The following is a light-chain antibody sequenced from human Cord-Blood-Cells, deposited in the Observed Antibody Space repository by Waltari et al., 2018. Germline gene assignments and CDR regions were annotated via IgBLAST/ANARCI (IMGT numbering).Light chain of an antibody. Sequence: EIVLTQSPGTLSLSPGERATHSCRASHSVSSSYLAWYQQKPGQAPRLLIYGASSRATGIPDRFSGSGSGTDFTLTISRLEPEDFAVYYCQQYGSSPFTFGPGTKVDIK. J-gene: IGKJ3*01. CDR3: QQYGSSPFT. V-gene: IGKV3-20*01. CDR1: HSVSSSY. CDR2: GAS.